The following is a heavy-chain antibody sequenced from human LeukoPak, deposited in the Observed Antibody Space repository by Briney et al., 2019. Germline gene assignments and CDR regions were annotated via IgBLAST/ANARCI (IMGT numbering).Heavy chain of an antibody. Sequence: GGSLRLSCVASGFPFSGYWMDWVRQAPGRGMEWVANINQDGTNQYYAASVKGRFSISRDNAKNSLYLQMNSLRAEDTAVYYCSRCLDYLGQGVLVTVSS. V-gene: IGHV3-7*01. J-gene: IGHJ4*02. CDR3: SRCLDY. CDR2: INQDGTNQ. CDR1: GFPFSGYW.